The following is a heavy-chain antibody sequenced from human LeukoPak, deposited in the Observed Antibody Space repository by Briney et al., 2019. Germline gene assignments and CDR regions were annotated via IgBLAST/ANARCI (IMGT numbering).Heavy chain of an antibody. CDR2: MNPNSGNT. CDR1: GYTFTSYD. Sequence: ASVKVSCKASGYTFTSYDINWVRQATGQGLEWMGWMNPNSGNTGYAQKFQGRVTITRNTSISTAYMELSSLRSEDTTVYYCARAYYYYYMDVWGKGTTVTVSS. V-gene: IGHV1-8*03. J-gene: IGHJ6*03. CDR3: ARAYYYYYMDV.